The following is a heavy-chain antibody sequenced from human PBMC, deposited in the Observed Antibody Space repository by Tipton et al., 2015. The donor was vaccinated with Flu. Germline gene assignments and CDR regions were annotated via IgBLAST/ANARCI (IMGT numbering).Heavy chain of an antibody. CDR1: GGSISDYY. CDR3: ASYSSSYFDY. V-gene: IGHV4-59*12. Sequence: LRLSCTVSGGSISDYYWSWIRQPPGKGLVWIAYSSGSSGHTNYNPSLKSRGTISVDTSKNQFSLKLSSVTAADTAVYYCASYSSSYFDYWGQGTLVTVSS. J-gene: IGHJ4*02. CDR2: SSGSSGHT. D-gene: IGHD6-6*01.